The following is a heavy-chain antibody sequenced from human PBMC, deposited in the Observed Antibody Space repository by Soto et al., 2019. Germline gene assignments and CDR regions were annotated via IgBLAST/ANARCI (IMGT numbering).Heavy chain of an antibody. CDR3: ATRDGYNSGGEY. CDR2: IYYSGST. D-gene: IGHD5-12*01. CDR1: GGSISSGGYY. V-gene: IGHV4-31*03. J-gene: IGHJ4*02. Sequence: PSESLSLTCTVSGGSISSGGYYWSWIRQHPGKGLEWIGYIYYSGSTYYNPSLKSRVAISVDTSKNQFSLRLSSVTAADTAVYYCATRDGYNSGGEYWGQGTLVTVSS.